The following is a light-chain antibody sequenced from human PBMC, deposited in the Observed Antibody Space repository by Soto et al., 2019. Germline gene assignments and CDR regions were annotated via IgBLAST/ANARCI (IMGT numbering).Light chain of an antibody. Sequence: EIVLTQSPGTLSLSPGERATLSCRASQSVSSSYLAWYQQKPGQAPRLLIYGASSRATGIPDRFSGSGSGTDFPLTISRLEPEDFAVYYCQQYGSSPTFGQGTKGEIK. CDR2: GAS. V-gene: IGKV3-20*01. CDR1: QSVSSSY. J-gene: IGKJ1*01. CDR3: QQYGSSPT.